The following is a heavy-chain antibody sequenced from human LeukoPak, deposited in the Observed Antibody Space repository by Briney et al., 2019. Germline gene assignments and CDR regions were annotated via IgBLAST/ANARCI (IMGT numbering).Heavy chain of an antibody. Sequence: GGSLRLSCAASGFTVSNYYMNWVRQAPGKGLEWVSFISESGTTIYYADSVKGRFTISRDNAKNSLYLQMNSLRDEDTAVYYCARRFDAWGQGTLVTVSS. V-gene: IGHV3-48*02. J-gene: IGHJ4*02. CDR3: ARRFDA. CDR1: GFTVSNYY. CDR2: ISESGTTI.